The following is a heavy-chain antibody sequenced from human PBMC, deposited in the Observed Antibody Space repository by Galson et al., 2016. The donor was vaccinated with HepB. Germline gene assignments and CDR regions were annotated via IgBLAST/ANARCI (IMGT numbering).Heavy chain of an antibody. CDR2: VYDSGSP. CDR1: GGSIGSHY. CDR3: ARQNLNYVGWFDP. Sequence: EPLSLTCSVSGGSIGSHYWSWIRQPPGKGLEWIGFVYDSGSPKYNPSLKSRVTISVDTSKNQFSLRLTSVTAADTADYYCARQNLNYVGWFDPWGQGTLVTVSS. V-gene: IGHV4-59*11. J-gene: IGHJ5*02. D-gene: IGHD1-7*01.